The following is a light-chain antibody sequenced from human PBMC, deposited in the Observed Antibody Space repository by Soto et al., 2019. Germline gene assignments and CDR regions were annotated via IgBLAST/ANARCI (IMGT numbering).Light chain of an antibody. CDR1: QSVSSNF. V-gene: IGKV3-20*01. J-gene: IGKJ1*01. CDR2: GAS. Sequence: IVLALSRRTLFLSPGERVTLSCRASQSVSSNFLAWYQQKPGQAPRLLIYGASNRAAGIPDRFSGSGSGTDFTLTISRLEPEDFAVYYCHQYSSSRRTFGQGTKVDIK. CDR3: HQYSSSRRT.